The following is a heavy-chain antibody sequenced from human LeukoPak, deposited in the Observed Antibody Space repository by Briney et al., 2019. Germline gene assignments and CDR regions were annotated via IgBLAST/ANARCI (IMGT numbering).Heavy chain of an antibody. CDR2: INPNSGGT. J-gene: IGHJ4*02. Sequence: ASVKVSCKASGYTFTSYDINWVRQAPGQGLEWMGWINPNSGGTNYAQKFQGRVTMTRDTSISTAYMELSRLRSDDTAVYYCARIGGIQLFDYWGQGTLVTVSS. V-gene: IGHV1-2*02. CDR3: ARIGGIQLFDY. CDR1: GYTFTSYD. D-gene: IGHD5-18*01.